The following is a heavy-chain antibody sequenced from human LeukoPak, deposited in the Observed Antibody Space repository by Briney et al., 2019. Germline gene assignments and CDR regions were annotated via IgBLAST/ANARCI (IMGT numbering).Heavy chain of an antibody. CDR3: ARDMRLGSSGPIAAAGYGL. V-gene: IGHV1-18*01. CDR1: GGTFSSYA. Sequence: ASVKVSCKASGGTFSSYAISWVRQAPGQGLEWMGWISAYNGNTNYAQKLQGGVTMTTDTSTSTAYMELRSLRSDDTAVYYCARDMRLGSSGPIAAAGYGLWGRGTLVTVSS. J-gene: IGHJ2*01. D-gene: IGHD6-13*01. CDR2: ISAYNGNT.